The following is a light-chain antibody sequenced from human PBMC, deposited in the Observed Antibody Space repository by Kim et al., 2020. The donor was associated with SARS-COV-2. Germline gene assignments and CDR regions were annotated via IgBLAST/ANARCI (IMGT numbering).Light chain of an antibody. CDR2: QDS. CDR3: QAWDSSAFYV. V-gene: IGLV3-1*01. Sequence: VSPEQTACHSRSGNKLGDKFTFCCKQKPGQSPVLAIYQDSKRPSGTPERFSGPDSGNTASLTLGGTQAMDEADYYCQAWDSSAFYVFGTGTRVTVL. J-gene: IGLJ1*01. CDR1: KLGDKF.